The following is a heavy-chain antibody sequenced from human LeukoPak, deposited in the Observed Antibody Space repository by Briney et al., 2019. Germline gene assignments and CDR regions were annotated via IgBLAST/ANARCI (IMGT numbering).Heavy chain of an antibody. J-gene: IGHJ5*02. CDR3: ARDRYNSGRPNWFYP. Sequence: ASVKVSCKASGYTFTSYGISWVRQAPGQGLECMGWISAYNGNTNYAQKLQGRVTMTTDTSTSTAYMELRSLRSDDTAVYYCARDRYNSGRPNWFYPWGQGTLVTVSS. D-gene: IGHD5-12*01. V-gene: IGHV1-18*01. CDR2: ISAYNGNT. CDR1: GYTFTSYG.